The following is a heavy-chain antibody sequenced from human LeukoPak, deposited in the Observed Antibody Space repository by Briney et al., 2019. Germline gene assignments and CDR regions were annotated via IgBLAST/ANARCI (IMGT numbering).Heavy chain of an antibody. Sequence: PGGSLRLSCAASGFTFSSYWMHWVRQAPGKGLEWVSAISGGGSTYYADSVKGRFIISRDNSKNTVYLQLNSLRAEDTAVYYCARGGDTIGSIRSPFDIWGQGTMVTVSS. CDR2: ISGGGST. CDR1: GFTFSSYW. CDR3: ARGGDTIGSIRSPFDI. V-gene: IGHV3-53*01. D-gene: IGHD3-22*01. J-gene: IGHJ3*02.